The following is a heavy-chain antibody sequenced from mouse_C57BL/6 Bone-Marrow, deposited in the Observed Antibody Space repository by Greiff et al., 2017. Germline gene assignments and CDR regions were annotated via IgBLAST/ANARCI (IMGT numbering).Heavy chain of an antibody. J-gene: IGHJ4*01. CDR1: GYTFTSYW. CDR3: ARGGAGSYGSAMDY. CDR2: IHPNSGST. V-gene: IGHV1-64*01. Sequence: VQLQQPGAELVKPGASVKLSCKASGYTFTSYWMHWVKQRPGQGLEWIGMIHPNSGSTNYNEKFKSKATLTVDKSSSTAYMQLSSLTSEDSAVYYCARGGAGSYGSAMDYWGQGTSVTVSS. D-gene: IGHD1-1*01.